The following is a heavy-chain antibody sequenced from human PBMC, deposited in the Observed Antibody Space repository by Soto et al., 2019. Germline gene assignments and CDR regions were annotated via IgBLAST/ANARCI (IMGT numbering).Heavy chain of an antibody. V-gene: IGHV3-23*01. CDR1: GFTFSDYG. Sequence: GGSVRLSCAASGFTFSDYGLSWVRQAPGKGLEWVSSISGSRGSTTYYAGSVKGRFTISRDNSKNTLYLQMNSLRVEDTAVYYCAQGRGCSGSTCYQAYWGPGTLVTVSS. J-gene: IGHJ4*02. D-gene: IGHD2-2*01. CDR2: ISGSRGSTT. CDR3: AQGRGCSGSTCYQAY.